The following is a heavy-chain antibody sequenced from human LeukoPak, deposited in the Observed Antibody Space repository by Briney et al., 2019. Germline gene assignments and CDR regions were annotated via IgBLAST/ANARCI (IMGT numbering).Heavy chain of an antibody. Sequence: ASVKVSCKASGYTFTSYGISWVRQAPGQGLEWMGWISAYNGNTNYAQKLQGRVTMTTDTSTSTAYMELRSLRSDDTAVYYCARDLRYFDWLPHYYGMDVWGQGTTVTVSS. V-gene: IGHV1-18*01. J-gene: IGHJ6*02. CDR1: GYTFTSYG. CDR3: ARDLRYFDWLPHYYGMDV. CDR2: ISAYNGNT. D-gene: IGHD3-9*01.